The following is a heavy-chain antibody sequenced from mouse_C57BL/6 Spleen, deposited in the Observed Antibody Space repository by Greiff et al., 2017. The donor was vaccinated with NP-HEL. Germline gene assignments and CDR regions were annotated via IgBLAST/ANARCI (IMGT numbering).Heavy chain of an antibody. CDR3: ARLYYGNPYAMDY. V-gene: IGHV1-50*01. D-gene: IGHD2-1*01. CDR2: IDPSDSYT. Sequence: QVQLQQPGAELVKPGASVKLSCKASGYTFTSYWMQWVKQRPGQGLEWIGEIDPSDSYTNYNQKFKGKATLTVDTSSSTAYMQLSSLTSEDSAVYYCARLYYGNPYAMDYWGQGTSVTVSS. J-gene: IGHJ4*01. CDR1: GYTFTSYW.